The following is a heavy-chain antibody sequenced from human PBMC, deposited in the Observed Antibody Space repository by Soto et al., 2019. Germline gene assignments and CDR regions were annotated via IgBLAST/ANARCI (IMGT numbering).Heavy chain of an antibody. Sequence: QVQLAQSGAEVRKPGSSVKVSCRASGGSFSDFAFSWVRQAPGQGLEWMGGIIPMFAATKYAQRFQDRVTITADDSTKWVYLALRSLTSDDSDVSCCARGGIGAVPAALSSYDDYTNYRFDSWGQGTLVSVSS. J-gene: IGHJ4*02. V-gene: IGHV1-69*01. CDR3: ARGGIGAVPAALSSYDDYTNYRFDS. CDR2: IIPMFAAT. D-gene: IGHD2-2*01. CDR1: GGSFSDFA.